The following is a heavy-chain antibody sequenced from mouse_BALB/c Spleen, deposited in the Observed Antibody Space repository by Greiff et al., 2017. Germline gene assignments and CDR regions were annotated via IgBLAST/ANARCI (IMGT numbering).Heavy chain of an antibody. D-gene: IGHD1-2*01. CDR3: ARGTTAADAMDY. Sequence: EVHLVESGGGLVKPGGSLKLSCAASGFTFSDYYMYWVRQTPEKRLEWVATISDGGSYTYYPDSVKGRFTISRDNAKNNLYLQMSSLKSEDTAMYYCARGTTAADAMDYWGQGTSVTVSS. J-gene: IGHJ4*01. CDR2: ISDGGSYT. CDR1: GFTFSDYY. V-gene: IGHV5-4*02.